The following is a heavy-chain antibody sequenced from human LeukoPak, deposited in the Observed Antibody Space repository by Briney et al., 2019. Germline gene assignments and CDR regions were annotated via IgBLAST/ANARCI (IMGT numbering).Heavy chain of an antibody. V-gene: IGHV3-23*01. CDR1: GFTFSSYG. D-gene: IGHD3-22*01. J-gene: IGHJ4*02. Sequence: GGSLRLSCAASGFTFSSYGMSWVRQAPGKGLEWVSAISGSGGSTYYADSVKGRFTISRDNSKNTLYLQMNSLRAEDTAVYYCAKDRLRVNYYDSSGYYYGASFDYWGQGTLVTVSS. CDR2: ISGSGGST. CDR3: AKDRLRVNYYDSSGYYYGASFDY.